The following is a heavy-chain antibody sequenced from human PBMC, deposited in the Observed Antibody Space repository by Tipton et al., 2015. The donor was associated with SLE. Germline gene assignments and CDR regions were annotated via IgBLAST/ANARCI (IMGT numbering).Heavy chain of an antibody. CDR2: IFSGGST. D-gene: IGHD3-3*01. V-gene: IGHV3-66*01. J-gene: IGHJ6*02. CDR1: GFSVSNDY. Sequence: SLRLSCAASGFSVSNDYMSWVRQAPGRGLEWISVIFSGGSTYYADSVKGRFTISRDNSKNTLYLQMNSLRVEDTAVYYCAKDLFGVVIGLGYYGMDVWGQGTTVTVSS. CDR3: AKDLFGVVIGLGYYGMDV.